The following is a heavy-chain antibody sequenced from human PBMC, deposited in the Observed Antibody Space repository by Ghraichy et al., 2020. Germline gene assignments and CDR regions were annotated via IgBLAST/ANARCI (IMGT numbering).Heavy chain of an antibody. CDR1: GFTFSNAW. Sequence: GGSLRLSCAASGFTFSNAWMSWVRQAPGKGLEWVGRIKSKTDGGTTDYAAPVKGRFTISRDDSKNTLYLQMNSLKTEDTAVYYCTHLPPHDYDSSGYYYDYWGQGTLVTVSS. V-gene: IGHV3-15*01. CDR2: IKSKTDGGTT. J-gene: IGHJ4*02. D-gene: IGHD3-22*01. CDR3: THLPPHDYDSSGYYYDY.